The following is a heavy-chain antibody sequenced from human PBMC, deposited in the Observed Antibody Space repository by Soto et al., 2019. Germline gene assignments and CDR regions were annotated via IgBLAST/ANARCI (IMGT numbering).Heavy chain of an antibody. J-gene: IGHJ5*02. Sequence: QVQLQESGPGLVKPSQTLSLTCTVSGGSISSGDYYWSWIRQPPGKGLEWIGYIYYSGSTYYNPSRKSRVTISVDTSKNQFSLKLSSVTAADTAVYYCARVYDSSGYVNWFDPWGQGTLVTVSS. CDR2: IYYSGST. CDR3: ARVYDSSGYVNWFDP. CDR1: GGSISSGDYY. D-gene: IGHD3-22*01. V-gene: IGHV4-30-4*01.